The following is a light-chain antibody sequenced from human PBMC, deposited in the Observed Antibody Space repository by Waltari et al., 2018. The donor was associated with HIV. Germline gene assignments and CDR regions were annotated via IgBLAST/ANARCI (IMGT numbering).Light chain of an antibody. CDR1: QSLLYNNAYNY. CDR3: MQALEAPLT. Sequence: DIVMTQSPLSLAVTPGEPASISCRSSQSLLYNNAYNYLDWYLQKPGQSPQLLIYLGSTRASGVPDRFSGSGSGTDFTLKISRVEAEDVGVYYCMQALEAPLTFGGGTKVQIK. V-gene: IGKV2-28*01. CDR2: LGS. J-gene: IGKJ4*01.